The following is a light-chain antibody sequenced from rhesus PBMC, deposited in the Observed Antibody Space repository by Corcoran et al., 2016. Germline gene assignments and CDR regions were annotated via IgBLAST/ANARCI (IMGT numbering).Light chain of an antibody. Sequence: QVILTQSPATLSLSPGERATLSCRASQSVGSSLAWYQQKPGQAPNLLIYGASNRATGIPDGFSGRGSGTEFTLTSSSLEPEDFAVYYCQKYSRSPYSFGQGTKVEIK. CDR2: GAS. J-gene: IGKJ2*01. CDR1: QSVGSS. V-gene: IGKV3-53*01. CDR3: QKYSRSPYS.